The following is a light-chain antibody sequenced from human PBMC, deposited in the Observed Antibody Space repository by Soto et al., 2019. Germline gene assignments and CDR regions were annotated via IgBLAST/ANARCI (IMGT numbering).Light chain of an antibody. Sequence: QSVLTQTPSASGTPGQRVTISCSGSGSNIGSNTVNWYQQLPGTAPRLLIFSNDLRPSGVPDRFSGSKSGTSASLAISGVQSEDEADYYCAAWDDSLNGYVFGTGTKVT. J-gene: IGLJ1*01. CDR3: AAWDDSLNGYV. CDR2: SND. CDR1: GSNIGSNT. V-gene: IGLV1-44*01.